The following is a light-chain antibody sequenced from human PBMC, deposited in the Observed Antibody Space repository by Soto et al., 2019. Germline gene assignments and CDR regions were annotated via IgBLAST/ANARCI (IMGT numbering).Light chain of an antibody. CDR2: VVS. CDR3: QQYLTSSPRT. Sequence: DIVLTQSPATLSLSAGERATLSCRASQSVSSYLAWYQQKPGQAPKLLMYVVSRWPTVVPSRFSGSGSGTDFSRPITRLEPEDYAVYYRQQYLTSSPRTFGQGTKVDI. CDR1: QSVSSY. V-gene: IGKV3-20*01. J-gene: IGKJ1*01.